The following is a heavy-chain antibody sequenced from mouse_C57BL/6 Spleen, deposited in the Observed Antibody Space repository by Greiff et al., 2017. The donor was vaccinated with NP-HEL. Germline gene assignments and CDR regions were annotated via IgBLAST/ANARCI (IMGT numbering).Heavy chain of an antibody. Sequence: EVQLQQSGPELVKPGASVKISCKASGYTFTDYYMNWVKQSHGKSLEWIGDINPNNVGTSYNQKFKGKATLTVDKSSSTAYMELRSLTSEDSAVYYWARYGYDGYWYFDVWGTGTTVTVSS. CDR1: GYTFTDYY. CDR2: INPNNVGT. CDR3: ARYGYDGYWYFDV. J-gene: IGHJ1*03. D-gene: IGHD2-2*01. V-gene: IGHV1-26*01.